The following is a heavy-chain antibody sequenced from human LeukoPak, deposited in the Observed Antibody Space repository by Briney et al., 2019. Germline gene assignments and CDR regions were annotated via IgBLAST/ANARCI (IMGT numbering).Heavy chain of an antibody. D-gene: IGHD6-19*01. CDR3: AKQQWLAYFDY. J-gene: IGHJ4*02. CDR1: GFTFSSYS. V-gene: IGHV3-21*04. CDR2: ISSSSSYI. Sequence: GGSLRLSCAASGFTFSSYSMNWVRQAPGKGLEWVSSISSSSSYIYYADSVKGRFTISRDNSKNTLYLQMNSLRAEDTAVYYCAKQQWLAYFDYWGQGTLVTVSS.